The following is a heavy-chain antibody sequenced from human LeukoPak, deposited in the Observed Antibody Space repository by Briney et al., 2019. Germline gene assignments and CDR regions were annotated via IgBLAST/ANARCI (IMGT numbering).Heavy chain of an antibody. D-gene: IGHD3-22*01. CDR3: ARADYYDSSGYCDY. Sequence: ASVKVSCKASGYTFTSYAISWVRQAPGQGLEWMGGIIPIFGTANYAQKFQGRVTITADESTSTAYMELSSLRSEDTAVYYCARADYYDSSGYCDYWGQGTLVTVSS. CDR1: GYTFTSYA. V-gene: IGHV1-69*13. J-gene: IGHJ4*02. CDR2: IIPIFGTA.